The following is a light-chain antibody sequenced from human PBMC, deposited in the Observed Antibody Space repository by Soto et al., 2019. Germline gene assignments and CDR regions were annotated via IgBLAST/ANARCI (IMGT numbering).Light chain of an antibody. CDR1: QSIDSSS. J-gene: IGKJ2*01. CDR2: GAS. Sequence: EVVLTQSPGTLSLSPGERATLSCRASQSIDSSSLAWYQQTPGQTPRLLIYGASTRATGVSDRFSGSGSGTDFTLSISSLQAEDVAVYYCQQYYSTPYTFGQGTKLEIK. V-gene: IGKV3-20*01. CDR3: QQYYSTPYT.